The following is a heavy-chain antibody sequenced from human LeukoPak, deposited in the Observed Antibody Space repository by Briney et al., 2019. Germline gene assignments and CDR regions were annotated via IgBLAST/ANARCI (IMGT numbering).Heavy chain of an antibody. CDR2: ISGSGDAT. CDR1: EFTFSRYT. D-gene: IGHD6-19*01. V-gene: IGHV3-23*01. CDR3: ARRGGSSGWGDFDI. Sequence: GGSLSLSCAAPEFTFSRYTMNWVGQAPGKGREWVSSISGSGDATFYADSVKGRFTISRDNSKNTLYLQMNSPSREDTAVYYCARRGGSSGWGDFDIWGQGTMVTVSS. J-gene: IGHJ3*02.